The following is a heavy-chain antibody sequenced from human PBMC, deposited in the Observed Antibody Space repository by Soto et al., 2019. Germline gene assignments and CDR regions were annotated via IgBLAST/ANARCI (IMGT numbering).Heavy chain of an antibody. Sequence: QVQLVQSGAEVKKPGSSVKVSCKASGGTFSSYTISWVRQAPGQGLEWMGRIIPILGIANYAQKFQGRVTITADKSTSTAYMELSSLRSEDTALYYCARGWEEYYFDYWGQGTLVTVSS. D-gene: IGHD3-16*01. CDR1: GGTFSSYT. J-gene: IGHJ4*02. CDR3: ARGWEEYYFDY. V-gene: IGHV1-69*02. CDR2: IIPILGIA.